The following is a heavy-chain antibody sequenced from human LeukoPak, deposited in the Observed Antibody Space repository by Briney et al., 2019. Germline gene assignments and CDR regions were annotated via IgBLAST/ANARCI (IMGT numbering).Heavy chain of an antibody. D-gene: IGHD3-22*01. Sequence: ASXKVSCKASGYTFTGYYMHWVRQAPGQGLEGMGWINPNSGGTNYAQKFQGRVTITRDTYISTAYMELSRLRSDDTAVYYCARAPTYYYDSSSYYSFDYWGQGTLVTVSS. CDR3: ARAPTYYYDSSSYYSFDY. V-gene: IGHV1-2*02. CDR2: INPNSGGT. CDR1: GYTFTGYY. J-gene: IGHJ4*02.